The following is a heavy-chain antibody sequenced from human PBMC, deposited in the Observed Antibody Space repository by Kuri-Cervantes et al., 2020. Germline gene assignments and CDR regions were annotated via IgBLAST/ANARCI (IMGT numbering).Heavy chain of an antibody. D-gene: IGHD5-24*01. V-gene: IGHV3-7*01. CDR1: GFTFSSYW. CDR2: IKQDGSER. Sequence: GGSLRLSCAASGFTFSSYWMSWVRQAPGKGLEWVANIKQDGSERSYVDSVKGRFTVSRDNAKNSLYLQMNSLRAEDTAVYYCAKGAMAMTEKYFHYWGQGTLVTVSS. J-gene: IGHJ1*01. CDR3: AKGAMAMTEKYFHY.